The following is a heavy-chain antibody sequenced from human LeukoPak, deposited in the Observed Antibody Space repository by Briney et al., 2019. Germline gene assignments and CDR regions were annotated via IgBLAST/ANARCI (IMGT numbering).Heavy chain of an antibody. CDR1: GFTFSSYS. CDR2: ISSSSSYI. D-gene: IGHD5-18*01. J-gene: IGHJ3*02. V-gene: IGHV3-21*01. Sequence: SGGSLRLSCAASGFTFSSYSMNWVRQAPGKGLEWVSSISSSSSYIYYADSVKGRFTISRDNAKNSPYLQMNSLRAEDTALHYCARDHIVLSYGSELDAFDIWGHGTMVTVSS. CDR3: ARDHIVLSYGSELDAFDI.